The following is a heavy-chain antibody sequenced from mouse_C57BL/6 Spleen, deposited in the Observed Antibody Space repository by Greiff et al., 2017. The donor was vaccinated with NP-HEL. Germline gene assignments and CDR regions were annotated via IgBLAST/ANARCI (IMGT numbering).Heavy chain of an antibody. CDR3: TIGKYPAWFAY. CDR1: GFNIKDDY. V-gene: IGHV14-4*01. D-gene: IGHD5-1-1*01. Sequence: EVQLQQSGAELVRPGASVKLSCTASGFNIKDDYMHWVKQRPEQGLEWIGWIDPENGDTEYASKFQGKATITADTSSNTAYLQLSSLTSEDTAVYYCTIGKYPAWFAYWGQGTLVTVSA. J-gene: IGHJ3*01. CDR2: IDPENGDT.